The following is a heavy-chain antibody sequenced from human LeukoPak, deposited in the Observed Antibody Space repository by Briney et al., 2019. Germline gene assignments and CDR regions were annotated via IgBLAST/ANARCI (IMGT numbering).Heavy chain of an antibody. CDR3: ASTQYYDSSGYPY. CDR1: GFTFSSYS. CDR2: ISSSSSTI. D-gene: IGHD3-22*01. Sequence: PGGSLRLSCAASGFTFSSYSMNWVRQAPGKGLEWVSYISSSSSTIYYADSVKGRFTISRDNAKNSLYLQMNSLRAEDTAVYYCASTQYYDSSGYPYWGQGTLVTVPS. V-gene: IGHV3-48*01. J-gene: IGHJ4*02.